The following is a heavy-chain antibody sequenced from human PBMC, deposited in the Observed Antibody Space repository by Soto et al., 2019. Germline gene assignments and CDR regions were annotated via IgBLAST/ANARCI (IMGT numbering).Heavy chain of an antibody. Sequence: QVQLVQSGAEVKEPGASVKVSCKASGYSFTAYSLYWVRQAPGQGLEWMGWVNTNNGDTSYAQNIQDRVTMTTDTSTSTAYMELRSLRSDDTAVYYCARVYRLRRYCSSTSCYTPDFDYWGQGTLVTVSS. V-gene: IGHV1-2*02. CDR2: VNTNNGDT. CDR1: GYSFTAYS. CDR3: ARVYRLRRYCSSTSCYTPDFDY. D-gene: IGHD2-2*02. J-gene: IGHJ4*02.